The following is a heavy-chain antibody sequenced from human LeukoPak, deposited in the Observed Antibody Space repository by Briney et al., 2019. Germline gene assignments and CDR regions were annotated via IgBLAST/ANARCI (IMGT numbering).Heavy chain of an antibody. D-gene: IGHD6-13*01. CDR3: ARSYGYSSSWYGSDWFDP. V-gene: IGHV4-61*02. Sequence: SETLSLTCSVSGGSISSGSYYWSWIRQPDGKGLEWIGRIYTSGSTNYNPSLKSRVTISVDTSKNQFSLKLSSVTAADTAVYYCARSYGYSSSWYGSDWFDPWGQGTLVTVSS. J-gene: IGHJ5*02. CDR1: GGSISSGSYY. CDR2: IYTSGST.